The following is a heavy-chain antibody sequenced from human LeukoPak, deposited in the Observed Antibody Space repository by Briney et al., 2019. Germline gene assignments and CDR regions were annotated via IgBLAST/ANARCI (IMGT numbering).Heavy chain of an antibody. CDR1: GGSISSGSYY. D-gene: IGHD3-3*01. Sequence: SETLSLTCTVSGGSISSGSYYWSWIRQPARKGLEWIGRIYTSGSTNYNPSLKSRVTISVDTSKNQFSLKLSSVTAADTAVYYCASKVVDDFWSGYYYYYYYMDVWGKGTTVAVSS. V-gene: IGHV4-61*02. CDR3: ASKVVDDFWSGYYYYYYYMDV. J-gene: IGHJ6*03. CDR2: IYTSGST.